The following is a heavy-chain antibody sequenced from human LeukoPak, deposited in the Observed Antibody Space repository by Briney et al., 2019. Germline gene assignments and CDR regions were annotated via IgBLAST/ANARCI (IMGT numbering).Heavy chain of an antibody. CDR2: ISSSSSYI. CDR3: ARSGEWELGNYFDY. Sequence: GGSLRLSCAASGSTFSSYSMNWVRQAPGKGLEWVSSISSSSSYIYYADSVKGRFTISRDNAKNSLYLQMNSLRAEDTAVYYCARSGEWELGNYFDYWGQGTLVTVSS. V-gene: IGHV3-21*01. J-gene: IGHJ4*02. CDR1: GSTFSSYS. D-gene: IGHD1-26*01.